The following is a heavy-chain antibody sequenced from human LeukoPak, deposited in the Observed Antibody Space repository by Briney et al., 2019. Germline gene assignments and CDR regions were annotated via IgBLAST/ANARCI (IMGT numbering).Heavy chain of an antibody. CDR2: IIPIFGTA. Sequence: SVKVSCKASGGTFSSYASSWVRQAPGQGLEWMGGIIPIFGTANYAQRFQGRVTITTDESTSTAYTELSSLRSEDTAVYYCASGPYYDSSGYYGYYYYYMDVWGKGTTVTVSS. D-gene: IGHD3-22*01. V-gene: IGHV1-69*05. CDR1: GGTFSSYA. CDR3: ASGPYYDSSGYYGYYYYYMDV. J-gene: IGHJ6*03.